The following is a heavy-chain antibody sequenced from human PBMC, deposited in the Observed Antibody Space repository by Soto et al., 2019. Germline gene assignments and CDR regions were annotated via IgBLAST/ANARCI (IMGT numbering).Heavy chain of an antibody. Sequence: PGGSLRLSCAASGFTFSSYAMHWVRQAPGKGLEYVSAISSNGGSTYYANSVKGRFTISRDNSKNTLYLQMGSLRAEDMAVYYCAAPVAGFHWGQGTLVTVSS. J-gene: IGHJ4*02. V-gene: IGHV3-64*01. CDR1: GFTFSSYA. CDR2: ISSNGGST. CDR3: AAPVAGFH. D-gene: IGHD6-19*01.